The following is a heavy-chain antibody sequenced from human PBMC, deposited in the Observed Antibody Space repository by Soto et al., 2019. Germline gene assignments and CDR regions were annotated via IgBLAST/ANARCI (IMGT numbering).Heavy chain of an antibody. V-gene: IGHV3-30-3*01. CDR1: GFMFSRYA. CDR2: ISKDGSVN. Sequence: QVQLVESGGRVVQPGGSLRLSCAASGFMFSRYAIHWVRQAPGKWLEWVAVISKDGSVNYYADSVRGRFSISRDKSKNTVYLEMNGMRDDDTAVFYCARSRSGAVPDSFGYWGQGTLVTVSS. CDR3: ARSRSGAVPDSFGY. J-gene: IGHJ1*01. D-gene: IGHD3-3*01.